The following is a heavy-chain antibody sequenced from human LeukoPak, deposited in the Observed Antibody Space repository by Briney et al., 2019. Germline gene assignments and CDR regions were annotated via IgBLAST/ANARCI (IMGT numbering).Heavy chain of an antibody. V-gene: IGHV3-30*18. D-gene: IGHD3-10*01. CDR1: GFTFSSYG. Sequence: GGSLRLSCAASGFTFSSYGMHWVRQAPGKGLEWVAVISYDGSNKYYADSVKGRFTISRDNSMNTLYLQMNSLRAEDTAVYYCAKDSETLWFGELLRGRNWFDPWGQGTLVTVSS. CDR3: AKDSETLWFGELLRGRNWFDP. CDR2: ISYDGSNK. J-gene: IGHJ5*02.